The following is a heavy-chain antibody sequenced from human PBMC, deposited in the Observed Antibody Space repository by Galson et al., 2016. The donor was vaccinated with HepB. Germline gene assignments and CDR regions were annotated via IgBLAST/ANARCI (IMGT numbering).Heavy chain of an antibody. Sequence: SLRLSCAVSGFTLRNYEMNWVRQAPGKALEWLSYISYGGATHYADSVRGRFTISRDNARDSLYPQMNNLRADDTATYFCVRGKSTSWSAYKRSYYFSMELWGRGTAVAVSS. V-gene: IGHV3-48*03. CDR2: ISYGGAT. D-gene: IGHD5-24*01. CDR3: VRGKSTSWSAYKRSYYFSMEL. CDR1: GFTLRNYE. J-gene: IGHJ6*02.